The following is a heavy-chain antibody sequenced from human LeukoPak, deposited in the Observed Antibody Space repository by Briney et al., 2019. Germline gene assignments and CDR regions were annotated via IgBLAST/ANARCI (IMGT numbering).Heavy chain of an antibody. J-gene: IGHJ1*01. CDR2: INHSGST. V-gene: IGHV4-34*01. D-gene: IGHD2/OR15-2a*01. CDR3: ARGPFYGRYYQR. Sequence: SETLSLTCGVYGGSFSGYYWSWIRQPPGKGLEWIGEINHSGSTNYNPSLKSRVTISADTSKNQFFLKLRSVTAADTAVYYCARGPFYGRYYQRWGQGTLVTVSS. CDR1: GGSFSGYY.